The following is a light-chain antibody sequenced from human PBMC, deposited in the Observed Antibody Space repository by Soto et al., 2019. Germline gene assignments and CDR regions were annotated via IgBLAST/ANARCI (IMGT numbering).Light chain of an antibody. J-gene: IGLJ2*01. CDR1: SSNIGSNY. V-gene: IGLV1-47*01. Sequence: QSVLTQPPSASGTPGQRVTISCSGSSSNIGSNYVYWYQQLPGTAPKLLIYRNNQRPSGVPYRLSGSKSGTSASLAISGLRSEDEADYYCAAWDDSLSGVVFGGGTQLTVL. CDR3: AAWDDSLSGVV. CDR2: RNN.